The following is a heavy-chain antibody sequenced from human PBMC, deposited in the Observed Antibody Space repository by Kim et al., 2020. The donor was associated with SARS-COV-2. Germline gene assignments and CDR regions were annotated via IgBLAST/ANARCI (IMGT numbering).Heavy chain of an antibody. V-gene: IGHV3-30*18. Sequence: GGSLRLSCAASGFTFSSYGMHWVRQAPGKGLEWVAVISYDGSNKYYADSVKGRFTISRDNSKNTLYLQMNSLRAEDTAVYYCAKDQTPIVVVPAAIDYWGQGTLVTVSS. CDR1: GFTFSSYG. D-gene: IGHD2-2*01. J-gene: IGHJ4*02. CDR3: AKDQTPIVVVPAAIDY. CDR2: ISYDGSNK.